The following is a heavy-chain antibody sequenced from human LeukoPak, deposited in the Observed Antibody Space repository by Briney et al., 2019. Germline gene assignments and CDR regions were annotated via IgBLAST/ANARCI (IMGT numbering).Heavy chain of an antibody. V-gene: IGHV4-31*03. D-gene: IGHD3-9*01. CDR3: ASADYDMAFDI. Sequence: SETLSLTCTVSGGSISSGGYYWSWIRQHPGKGLEWIGYIYYSGSSDYNPSLKSRFTMSVDTSKNQFSLKLSSVTAADTAVYYCASADYDMAFDIWGQGTMVTVSS. CDR1: GGSISSGGYY. J-gene: IGHJ3*02. CDR2: IYYSGSS.